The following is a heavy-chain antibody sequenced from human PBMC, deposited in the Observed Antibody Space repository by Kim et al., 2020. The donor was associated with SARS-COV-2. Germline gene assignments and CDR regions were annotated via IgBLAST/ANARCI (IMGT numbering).Heavy chain of an antibody. CDR1: GFTFSSYA. CDR2: ISGSGGST. Sequence: GGSLRLSCAASGFTFSSYAMSWVRQAPGKGLEWVSAISGSGGSTYYADSVKGRFTISRDNSKNTLYLQMNSLRAEDTAVYYCAKAGSIAAATYYYYGMDVWGQGTTVTVS. J-gene: IGHJ6*02. CDR3: AKAGSIAAATYYYYGMDV. D-gene: IGHD6-13*01. V-gene: IGHV3-23*01.